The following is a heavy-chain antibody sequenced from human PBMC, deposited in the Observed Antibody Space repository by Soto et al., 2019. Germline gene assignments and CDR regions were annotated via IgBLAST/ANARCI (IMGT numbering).Heavy chain of an antibody. V-gene: IGHV1-2*04. CDR1: GYTFTGYY. D-gene: IGHD3-22*01. CDR2: INPSSGGT. Sequence: QVQLVQSGAEVKKPGASVKVSCKASGYTFTGYYMHWVRQAPGQGLEWMGWINPSSGGTNYAQKFQGWVTMTRDTSVSTAYMKLSRLRADDTAVYYCARVRKQGGYDSSGTGSAFDTWGQGTMVTVSS. CDR3: ARVRKQGGYDSSGTGSAFDT. J-gene: IGHJ3*02.